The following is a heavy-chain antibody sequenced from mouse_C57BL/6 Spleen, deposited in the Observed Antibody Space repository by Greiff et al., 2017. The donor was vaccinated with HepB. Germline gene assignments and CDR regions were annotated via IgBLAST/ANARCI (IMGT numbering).Heavy chain of an antibody. D-gene: IGHD2-3*01. CDR1: GFTFTDYY. Sequence: EVQLVESGGGLVQPGGSLSLSCAASGFTFTDYYMSWVRQPPGKALEWLGFIRNKANGYTTEYSASVKGRFTISRDNSQSILYLQMNALRAEDSATYDCARYEGWLLGYFDYWGQGTTLTVSS. J-gene: IGHJ2*01. CDR2: IRNKANGYTT. CDR3: ARYEGWLLGYFDY. V-gene: IGHV7-3*01.